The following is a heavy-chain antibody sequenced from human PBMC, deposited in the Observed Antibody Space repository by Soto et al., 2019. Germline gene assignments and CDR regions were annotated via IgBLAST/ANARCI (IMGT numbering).Heavy chain of an antibody. J-gene: IGHJ4*02. CDR1: GYTFTSYY. D-gene: IGHD6-13*01. V-gene: IGHV1-46*01. Sequence: VQVSCKASGYTFTSYYMHWVRQAPGQWLEWMGIINPSGGSTSYAQKFQGRVTMTRDTSTSTVYMELSSLRSEDTAVYYCARDLDPRIAAAGGGFDYWGQGTLVTVSS. CDR3: ARDLDPRIAAAGGGFDY. CDR2: INPSGGST.